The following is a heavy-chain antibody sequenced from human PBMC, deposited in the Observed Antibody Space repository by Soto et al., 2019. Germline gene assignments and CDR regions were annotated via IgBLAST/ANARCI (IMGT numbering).Heavy chain of an antibody. Sequence: ASVKVSWKAAGGTFSSYAISWVRQAPGQGLEWMGGIITIFGTANYAQKFQGRVTITADESTSTAYMELSSLRSEDTAVYYCARVLGDIVVVPAAPGEAFDIWGQGTMVTVSS. D-gene: IGHD2-2*01. CDR1: GGTFSSYA. CDR3: ARVLGDIVVVPAAPGEAFDI. J-gene: IGHJ3*02. CDR2: IITIFGTA. V-gene: IGHV1-69*13.